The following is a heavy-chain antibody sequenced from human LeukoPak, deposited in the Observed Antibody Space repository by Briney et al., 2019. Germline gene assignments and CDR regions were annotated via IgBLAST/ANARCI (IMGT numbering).Heavy chain of an antibody. CDR3: ARESRYYGSGTSIWFDP. D-gene: IGHD3-10*01. V-gene: IGHV1-46*01. J-gene: IGHJ5*02. CDR2: INPSGGST. CDR1: GYTFTSYY. Sequence: VASVKVSYKASGYTFTSYYMHWVRQAPGQGLESMGIINPSGGSTSYAQKFQRRVTMTRDMSTSTVYMELSSLRSEDTAVYYCARESRYYGSGTSIWFDPWGQGTLVPVSS.